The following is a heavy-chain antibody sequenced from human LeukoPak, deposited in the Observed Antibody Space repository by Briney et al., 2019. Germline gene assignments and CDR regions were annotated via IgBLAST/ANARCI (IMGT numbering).Heavy chain of an antibody. CDR1: GGSFSGYY. V-gene: IGHV4-34*01. CDR2: INHSGST. J-gene: IGHJ4*02. D-gene: IGHD4-23*01. CDR3: ARRLPPSVNSGQTHRSPTCYFDY. Sequence: SETLSLTCAVYGGSFSGYYWSWIRQPPGKGLEWIGEINHSGSTNYNPSLKSRVTISVDTSKNQFSLKLSSVTAADTAVYYCARRLPPSVNSGQTHRSPTCYFDYWGQGTLVTVSS.